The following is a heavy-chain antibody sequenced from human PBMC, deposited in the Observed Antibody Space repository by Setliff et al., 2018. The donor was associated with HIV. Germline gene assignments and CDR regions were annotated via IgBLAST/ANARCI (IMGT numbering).Heavy chain of an antibody. CDR1: GFALTSNY. J-gene: IGHJ3*02. D-gene: IGHD3-9*01. CDR2: IYEGGLT. Sequence: PGGSLRLSCVASGFALTSNYISWVRQAPGKGLEWVSVIYEGGLTYYADSVEGRFTLSRDISKNTVYFQMNDLRPEDTAVYSCARSSRPDMRLAFDIWGQGTMVTVSS. V-gene: IGHV3-66*02. CDR3: ARSSRPDMRLAFDI.